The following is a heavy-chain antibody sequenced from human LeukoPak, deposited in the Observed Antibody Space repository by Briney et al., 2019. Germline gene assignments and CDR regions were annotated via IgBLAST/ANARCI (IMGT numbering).Heavy chain of an antibody. J-gene: IGHJ4*02. CDR2: IWYDGSNK. D-gene: IGHD3-22*01. CDR1: GFTFSSYW. CDR3: ARDGRVGYSSGYYARFDY. V-gene: IGHV3-33*08. Sequence: HPGRSLRLSCAASGFTFSSYWMHWVRQAPGKGLEWVAVIWYDGSNKYYADSVKGRFTISRDNSKNTLYLQMNSLRAEDTAVYYCARDGRVGYSSGYYARFDYWGQGTLVTVSS.